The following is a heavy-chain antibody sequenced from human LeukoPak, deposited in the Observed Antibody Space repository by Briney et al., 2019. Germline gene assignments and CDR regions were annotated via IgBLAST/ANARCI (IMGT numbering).Heavy chain of an antibody. Sequence: SSETLSLTCTVSGGSISSGDYYWSWIRQPPGKGLEWIGYIYYSGSTYYNPSLKSRVTISVDTSKNQFSLKLSSVTAADTAVYYCARARGYNWNYSFDYWGQGTLVTVSS. CDR3: ARARGYNWNYSFDY. J-gene: IGHJ4*02. CDR1: GGSISSGDYY. V-gene: IGHV4-30-4*08. CDR2: IYYSGST. D-gene: IGHD1-7*01.